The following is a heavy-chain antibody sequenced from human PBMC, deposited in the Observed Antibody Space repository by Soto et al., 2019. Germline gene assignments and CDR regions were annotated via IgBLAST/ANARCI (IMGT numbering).Heavy chain of an antibody. J-gene: IGHJ6*02. CDR1: GGTFSSYA. CDR2: IIPIFGTA. V-gene: IGHV1-69*13. D-gene: IGHD3-3*01. CDR3: ASSPYYDFWSGYYKHGMDV. Sequence: ASVKVSCKASGGTFSSYAISWVRQAPGQGLEWMGGIIPIFGTASYAQKFQGRVTITADESTSTAYMELSSLRSEDTAVYYCASSPYYDFWSGYYKHGMDVWGQGTTVTVSS.